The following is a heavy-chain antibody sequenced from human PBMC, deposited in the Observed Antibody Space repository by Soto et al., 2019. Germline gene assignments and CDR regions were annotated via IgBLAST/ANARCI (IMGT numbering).Heavy chain of an antibody. D-gene: IGHD3-22*01. CDR3: ARVRQKYDSSGYIIGAFDN. V-gene: IGHV1-69*13. Sequence: ASVKVSCKASGGTFSSYAISWVRQAPGQGLEWMGGIIPIFGTANYAQKFQGRVTITADESTSTAYMELSSLRSEDTAVYYCARVRQKYDSSGYIIGAFDNWGQGTMVTVSS. J-gene: IGHJ3*02. CDR1: GGTFSSYA. CDR2: IIPIFGTA.